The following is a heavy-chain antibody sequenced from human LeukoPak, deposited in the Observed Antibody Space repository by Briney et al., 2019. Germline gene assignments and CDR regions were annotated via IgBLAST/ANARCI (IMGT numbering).Heavy chain of an antibody. V-gene: IGHV3-21*01. CDR1: GFTFSSYG. J-gene: IGHJ5*02. Sequence: GGSLRLSCAVSGFTFSSYGMNWVRQAPGRGLEWASSISSGSTYIYYAGSVKGRFTISRDNGKNSLYLQMNSLRAEDTAVYYCARDKLAYCGGDCYPDAWGQGTLVTVSS. CDR2: ISSGSTYI. D-gene: IGHD2-21*02. CDR3: ARDKLAYCGGDCYPDA.